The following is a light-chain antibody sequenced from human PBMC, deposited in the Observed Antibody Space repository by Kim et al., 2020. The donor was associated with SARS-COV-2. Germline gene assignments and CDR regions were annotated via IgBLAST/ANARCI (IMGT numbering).Light chain of an antibody. CDR1: NIGSKS. CDR2: YDS. CDR3: QVWDSSSDLWV. Sequence: PGKTARITCGGNNIGSKSVHWYQQKPGQAPVLVIYYDSDRPSGIPERFSGSNSGNTATLTISRVEAGDEADYYCQVWDSSSDLWVFGGGTQLTVL. J-gene: IGLJ3*02. V-gene: IGLV3-21*04.